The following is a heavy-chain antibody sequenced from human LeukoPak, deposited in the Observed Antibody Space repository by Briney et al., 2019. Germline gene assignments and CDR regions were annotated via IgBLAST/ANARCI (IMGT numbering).Heavy chain of an antibody. CDR1: GFTFSSYS. J-gene: IGHJ4*02. CDR3: ARGQWRYYFDY. Sequence: GGSLRLSCAASGFTFSSYSMNWVRQAPGKGLEWVSYISSSSSTIYYADSVKGRFTISRDNAKNSLYLQMNSLRAEDTAVYYCARGQWRYYFDYWGQGTLVTVSS. CDR2: ISSSSSTI. V-gene: IGHV3-48*04. D-gene: IGHD6-19*01.